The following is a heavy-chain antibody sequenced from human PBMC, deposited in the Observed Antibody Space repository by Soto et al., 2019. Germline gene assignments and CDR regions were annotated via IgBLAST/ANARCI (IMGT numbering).Heavy chain of an antibody. D-gene: IGHD6-6*01. V-gene: IGHV3-48*03. J-gene: IGHJ6*02. Sequence: GGSLRLSCAASGFTYSSYGMNWVRQAAGRGLEWVSYISSSGSTIYYADSVKGRFTISRDIAKNSLYLQMNSLRAEDTAVYYCARDARPPYYYGTDVWGQGTTVTVSS. CDR2: ISSSGSTI. CDR1: GFTYSSYG. CDR3: ARDARPPYYYGTDV.